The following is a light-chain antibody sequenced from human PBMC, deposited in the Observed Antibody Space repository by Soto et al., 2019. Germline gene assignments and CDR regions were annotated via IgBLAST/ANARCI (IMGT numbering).Light chain of an antibody. V-gene: IGKV1-5*03. CDR3: QQYNSYSWT. CDR2: KAS. Sequence: IQMTESPSTLSGSVGDRVTMTCRASQTISSWLAWYQQKPGKAPKLLIYKASTLKSGVPSRFSGSGSGTEFTLTISSLQPDDFATYYCQQYNSYSWTFGQGTKVDI. CDR1: QTISSW. J-gene: IGKJ1*01.